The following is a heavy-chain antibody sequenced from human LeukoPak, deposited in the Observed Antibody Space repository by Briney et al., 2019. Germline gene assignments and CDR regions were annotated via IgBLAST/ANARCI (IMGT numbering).Heavy chain of an antibody. V-gene: IGHV3-23*01. D-gene: IGHD6-13*01. CDR2: ISASGGST. Sequence: GGSLRLSCAASGFTFSSYVMSWVRQAPGKGLEWVSDISASGGSTYYADSVKGRFTVSRDNSKNTVYLQMSSLRADDTALYYCAKGPRQQLVTRFDNWGQGTLVTVSS. CDR1: GFTFSSYV. J-gene: IGHJ4*02. CDR3: AKGPRQQLVTRFDN.